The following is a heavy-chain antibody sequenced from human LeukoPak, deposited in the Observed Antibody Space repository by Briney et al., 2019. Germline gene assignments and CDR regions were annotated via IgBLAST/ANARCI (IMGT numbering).Heavy chain of an antibody. J-gene: IGHJ6*02. CDR1: GGSFSGYY. V-gene: IGHV4-34*01. Sequence: SETLSLTCAVYGGSFSGYYWSWIRQPPGKGLEWIGEINRSGSTNYNPSLKSRVTISVDTSKYQFSLKLSSVTAADTAVYYCARGRLIRFLEWTTYYYYYGTDVWGQGTTVTVSS. CDR2: INRSGST. D-gene: IGHD3-3*01. CDR3: ARGRLIRFLEWTTYYYYYGTDV.